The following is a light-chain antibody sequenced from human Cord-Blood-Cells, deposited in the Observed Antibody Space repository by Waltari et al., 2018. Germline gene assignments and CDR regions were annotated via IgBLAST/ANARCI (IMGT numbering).Light chain of an antibody. CDR2: DAS. J-gene: IGKJ2*01. CDR3: QQRSNWLYT. V-gene: IGKV3-11*01. Sequence: EIVLTQSPATLSLSLGERATLSCRASQSVSSYLACYQQKPGQAPRLLIYDASNRATVIPARFSGSGSATDFSLTISSLEPEDFAVYYCQQRSNWLYTFGQGTKLEIK. CDR1: QSVSSY.